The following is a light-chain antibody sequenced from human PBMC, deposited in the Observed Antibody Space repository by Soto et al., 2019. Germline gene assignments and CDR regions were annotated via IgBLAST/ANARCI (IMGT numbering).Light chain of an antibody. V-gene: IGLV1-44*01. CDR3: AAWDDVLDGRL. CDR1: SSNIGSNA. J-gene: IGLJ3*02. CDR2: HDD. Sequence: QSVLTQPPSASGTPGQRVTISCSGSSSNIGSNAVSWFQQVPGTAPKLLICHDDQRPSGVPDRFSASKSVTSASLVISGLQPEDEAYYYCAAWDDVLDGRLFGGGTKLTVL.